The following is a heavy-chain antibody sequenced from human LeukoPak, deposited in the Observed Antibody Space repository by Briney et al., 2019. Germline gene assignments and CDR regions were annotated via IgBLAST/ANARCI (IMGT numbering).Heavy chain of an antibody. V-gene: IGHV3-30*18. CDR3: AKPYYYGSRSYMDY. CDR2: ISYDGSNT. D-gene: IGHD3-10*01. J-gene: IGHJ4*02. CDR1: GFTFSSYG. Sequence: GRSLRLSCAASGFTFSSYGMHWVGQAPGKGLEWVGVISYDGSNTYYADSVKGRFTIPRDNSKNMLYLQMNSLRAEDTAVYYCAKPYYYGSRSYMDYWGQGTLVTVSS.